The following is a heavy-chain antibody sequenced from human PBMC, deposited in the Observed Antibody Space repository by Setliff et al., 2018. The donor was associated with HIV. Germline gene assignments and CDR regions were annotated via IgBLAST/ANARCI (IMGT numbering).Heavy chain of an antibody. Sequence: RLSCAVSGFNFKSAWMTWVRQAPGKGLEWVGRIKSNSDGGTSDYAAAVKDRFSFSRDDSKFMLYLQMDSLEIEDTAVYFCSTGPTRVSDGVADFWGPGTLVTVSS. V-gene: IGHV3-15*01. CDR2: IKSNSDGGTS. CDR1: GFNFKSAW. J-gene: IGHJ4*02. D-gene: IGHD2-8*02. CDR3: STGPTRVSDGVADF.